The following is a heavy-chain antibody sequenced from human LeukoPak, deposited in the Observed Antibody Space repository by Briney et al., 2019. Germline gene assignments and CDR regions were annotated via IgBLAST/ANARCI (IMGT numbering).Heavy chain of an antibody. Sequence: ASVKVSCKASGYTFTSYGISWVRQAPGQGLEWMGWINPNSGGTKYAQKFQGRVTMARDTSISTAYMELSSLTSDDTAVYYCARAEAIDYWGQGTLVTVSS. CDR2: INPNSGGT. CDR3: ARAEAIDY. D-gene: IGHD5-12*01. V-gene: IGHV1-2*02. CDR1: GYTFTSYG. J-gene: IGHJ4*02.